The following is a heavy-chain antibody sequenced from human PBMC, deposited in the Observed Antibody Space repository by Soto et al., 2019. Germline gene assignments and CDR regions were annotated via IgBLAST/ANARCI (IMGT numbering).Heavy chain of an antibody. CDR3: GFNSFDP. CDR1: RFPLSSCC. CDR2: ISAYDDKT. J-gene: IGHJ5*02. Sequence: APVEVSSEKSRFPLSSCCINWVRQAPGQGPEWMGWISAYDDKTIYSQKFQGRVTLTADTSTTTAYMELRGLRFDDTAVYYCGFNSFDPWGQGTLVTVSS. V-gene: IGHV1-18*01.